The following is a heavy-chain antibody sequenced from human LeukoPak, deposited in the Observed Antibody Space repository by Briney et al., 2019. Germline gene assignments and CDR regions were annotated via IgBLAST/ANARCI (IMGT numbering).Heavy chain of an antibody. D-gene: IGHD3-22*01. J-gene: IGHJ4*02. CDR1: GYTFTSYG. CDR2: ISAYNGNT. CDR3: ARSPKRHYYDSSGYYVGDY. Sequence: ASVKVSCKASGYTFTSYGISWVRQAPGQGLEWMGWISAYNGNTNYAQKLQGRVTMTTDTSTSTAYMELRSLRPDDTAVYYCARSPKRHYYDSSGYYVGDYWGQGTLVTVSS. V-gene: IGHV1-18*01.